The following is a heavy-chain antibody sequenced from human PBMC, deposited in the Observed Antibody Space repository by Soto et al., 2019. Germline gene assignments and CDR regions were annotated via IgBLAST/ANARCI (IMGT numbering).Heavy chain of an antibody. J-gene: IGHJ6*02. D-gene: IGHD2-21*02. CDR3: ARGGVVTAAYYYYYGMDV. Sequence: QVQLVQSGAEVKKPGSSVKVSCKASGGTFSSYTISWVRQAPGQGLEWMGRIIPILGIANYAQKFQGRVTITADKSTSTAYMELSSLRSEDTAVYYCARGGVVTAAYYYYYGMDVWGQGTTVTVSS. CDR1: GGTFSSYT. V-gene: IGHV1-69*02. CDR2: IIPILGIA.